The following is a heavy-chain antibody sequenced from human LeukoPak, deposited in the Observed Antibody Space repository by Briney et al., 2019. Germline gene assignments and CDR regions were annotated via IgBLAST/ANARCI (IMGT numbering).Heavy chain of an antibody. CDR2: INSDGSST. D-gene: IGHD6-19*01. CDR1: GFTFSSYW. Sequence: GGSLRLSCAVSGFTFSSYWMRWVCQAPGKGLVWVSRINSDGSSTSYADSVKGRFTISRDNAKNTLYLQMNSLRAEDTAVYYCARDDGIAVAANRRSFDYWGQGTLVTVSS. J-gene: IGHJ4*02. CDR3: ARDDGIAVAANRRSFDY. V-gene: IGHV3-74*01.